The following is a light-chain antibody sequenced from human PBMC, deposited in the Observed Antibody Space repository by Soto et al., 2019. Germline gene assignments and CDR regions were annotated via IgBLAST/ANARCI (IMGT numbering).Light chain of an antibody. J-gene: IGLJ3*02. CDR2: EAT. Sequence: QPVLTQPASVSGSPGQSITISCTGSTSDVGSYIFVSWYQQHPGKAPKLMIYEATKRPSGVSNRFSGSQSGNTASLTISGLQAEDEGDYHCCSYAGDSTWVFGGGTKLTVL. V-gene: IGLV2-23*01. CDR3: CSYAGDSTWV. CDR1: TSDVGSYIF.